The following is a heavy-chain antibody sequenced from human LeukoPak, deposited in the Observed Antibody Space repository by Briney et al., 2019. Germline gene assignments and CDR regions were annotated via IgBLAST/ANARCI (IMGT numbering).Heavy chain of an antibody. CDR1: GGSISSGSYY. V-gene: IGHV4-61*02. Sequence: PSQTLSLTCTVSGGSISSGSYYWSWIRQPAGKGLEWIGRTYTSGSTNYNPSLKSRVTISVDTSKNQFSLKLSSVTAADTAVYYCARDYYGSGSYSYYFDYWGQGTLVTVSS. CDR2: TYTSGST. CDR3: ARDYYGSGSYSYYFDY. D-gene: IGHD3-10*01. J-gene: IGHJ4*02.